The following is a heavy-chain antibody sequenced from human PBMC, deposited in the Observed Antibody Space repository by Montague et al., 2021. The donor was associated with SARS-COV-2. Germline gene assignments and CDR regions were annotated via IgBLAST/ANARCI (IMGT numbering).Heavy chain of an antibody. Sequence: SETLSLTCTVSGGSISSYYWSWTRQPAGKGLEWIGRIYTSGSTNYNPSLKSRVTMSVDTSKNQFSLKLSSVTAADTAVYYCARGLDYYDFWSGYYPAYWYFNLWGRGTLVTVSS. J-gene: IGHJ2*01. CDR2: IYTSGST. CDR1: GGSISSYY. CDR3: ARGLDYYDFWSGYYPAYWYFNL. D-gene: IGHD3-3*01. V-gene: IGHV4-4*07.